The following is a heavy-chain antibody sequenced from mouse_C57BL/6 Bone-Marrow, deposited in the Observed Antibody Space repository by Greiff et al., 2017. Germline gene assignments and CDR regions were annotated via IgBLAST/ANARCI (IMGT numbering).Heavy chain of an antibody. CDR2: ISYSGST. V-gene: IGHV3-8*01. Sequence: EVQLQQSGPGLAKPSQTLSLTCSVTGYSITSDYWNWIRTFPGNKLEYMGYISYSGSTYYNPSLKSRISITRDTSKNQYYLQLNSVTTEDTATDYWARWGGYYAMDYWGQGTSVTVSS. CDR3: ARWGGYYAMDY. J-gene: IGHJ4*01. CDR1: GYSITSDY.